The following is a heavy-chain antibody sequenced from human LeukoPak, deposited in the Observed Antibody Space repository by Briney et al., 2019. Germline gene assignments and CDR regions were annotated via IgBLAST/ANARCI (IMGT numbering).Heavy chain of an antibody. D-gene: IGHD2-15*01. V-gene: IGHV4-34*01. Sequence: SETLSLTCAVYGGSFSDYYWSWIRQPPGKGLEWIGEINHSGSTNCNPSLKSRVTISVDTSKNQFSLELSSVTAADTAVYYCARARSNAFDYWGQGTLVTVSS. CDR1: GGSFSDYY. CDR2: INHSGST. J-gene: IGHJ4*02. CDR3: ARARSNAFDY.